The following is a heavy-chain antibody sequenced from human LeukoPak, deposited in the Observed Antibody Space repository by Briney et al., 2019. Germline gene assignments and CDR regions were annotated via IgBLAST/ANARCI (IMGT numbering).Heavy chain of an antibody. D-gene: IGHD3-10*01. J-gene: IGHJ4*02. CDR2: TSGSGGST. CDR3: AKRGVNTHLDY. Sequence: GGSLRLSCAASGFTFSSYGMSWVRQAPGKGLEWVSATSGSGGSTYYADSVKGRFTISRDNSKNTLYLRMSSLRAEDTAVYYCAKRGVNTHLDYWGQGTLVTVSS. CDR1: GFTFSSYG. V-gene: IGHV3-23*01.